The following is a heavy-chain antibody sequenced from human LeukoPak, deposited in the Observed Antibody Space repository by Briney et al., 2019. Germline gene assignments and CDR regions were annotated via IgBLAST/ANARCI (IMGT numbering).Heavy chain of an antibody. Sequence: VASVKVSCKASGGTSSRYAISWLRQAPGQGLEWMGGIIPIFGTANYAQKFQGRVTITADESTSTAYMELSSLRSEDTAVYYCASNIIAVAGFDYWGQGTLVTVSS. D-gene: IGHD6-19*01. CDR1: GGTSSRYA. J-gene: IGHJ4*02. CDR3: ASNIIAVAGFDY. CDR2: IIPIFGTA. V-gene: IGHV1-69*13.